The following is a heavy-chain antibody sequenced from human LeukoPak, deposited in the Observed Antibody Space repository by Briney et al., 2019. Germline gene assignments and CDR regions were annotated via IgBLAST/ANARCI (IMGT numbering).Heavy chain of an antibody. V-gene: IGHV3-7*01. D-gene: IGHD2-15*01. CDR2: IKQDGSEK. CDR1: GFTFSSYW. J-gene: IGHJ5*02. Sequence: GGSLRLSCAASGFTFSSYWMSWVRQAPGKGLEWVANIKQDGSEKYYVDSVKGRFTISRDNAKNSLYLQMNSLRAEDTAVYYCARDRRYCSGGSCYSGGWFDPWGQGTPVTVSS. CDR3: ARDRRYCSGGSCYSGGWFDP.